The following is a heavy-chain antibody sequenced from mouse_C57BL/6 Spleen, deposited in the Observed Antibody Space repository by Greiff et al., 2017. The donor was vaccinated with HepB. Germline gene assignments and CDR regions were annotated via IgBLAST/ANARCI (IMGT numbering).Heavy chain of an antibody. V-gene: IGHV5-4*01. J-gene: IGHJ4*01. D-gene: IGHD2-4*01. CDR1: GFTFSSYA. CDR3: ARDGYDYDGAMDY. Sequence: EVQGVESGGGLVKPGGSLKLSCAASGFTFSSYAMSWVRQTPEKRLEWVATISDGGSYTYYPDNVKGRFTISRDNAKNNLYLQMSHLKSEDTAMYYCARDGYDYDGAMDYWGQGTSVTVSS. CDR2: ISDGGSYT.